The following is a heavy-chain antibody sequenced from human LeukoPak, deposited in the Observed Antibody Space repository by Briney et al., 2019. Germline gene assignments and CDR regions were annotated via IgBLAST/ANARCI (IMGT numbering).Heavy chain of an antibody. CDR3: ARDQTSSGWKGSFDY. CDR1: GYTFTSYG. J-gene: IGHJ4*02. Sequence: ASVKVSCKASGYTFTSYGISWVRQAPGQGLEWMGWISAYNGNTNYAQKLQGRVTMTTDTSTSTAYIELRSLRSDDTAVYYCARDQTSSGWKGSFDYWGQGTLVTVSS. CDR2: ISAYNGNT. V-gene: IGHV1-18*01. D-gene: IGHD6-19*01.